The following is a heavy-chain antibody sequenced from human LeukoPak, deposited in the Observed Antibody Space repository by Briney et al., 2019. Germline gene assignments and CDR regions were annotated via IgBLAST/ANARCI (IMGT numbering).Heavy chain of an antibody. CDR2: VNDMGGT. Sequence: SESLSLTCAVYGGFSTGHYWGWTRQPPGKGRECMGEVNDMGGTNYNPSLKSRVTISVDTSKNQFSLKLSSVTAADTAVYYCARVCYYDSSGYYYGPGYYFDYWGQGTLVTVSS. D-gene: IGHD3-22*01. V-gene: IGHV4-34*01. CDR3: ARVCYYDSSGYYYGPGYYFDY. J-gene: IGHJ4*02. CDR1: GGFSTGHY.